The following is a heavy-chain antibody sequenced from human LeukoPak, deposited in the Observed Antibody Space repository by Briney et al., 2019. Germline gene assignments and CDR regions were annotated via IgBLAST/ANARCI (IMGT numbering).Heavy chain of an antibody. D-gene: IGHD6-19*01. J-gene: IGHJ4*02. CDR1: GFTVSSNY. Sequence: KTGGSLRLSCAASGFTVSSNYMSWVRQAPGKGLEWVSYISGGSSFTYYVDSVKGRFTISRDNAKNSLYLQMNSLRAEDTAVYYCARDLGYSSGPNYWGQGTRVTVSS. CDR2: ISGGSSFT. V-gene: IGHV3-21*01. CDR3: ARDLGYSSGPNY.